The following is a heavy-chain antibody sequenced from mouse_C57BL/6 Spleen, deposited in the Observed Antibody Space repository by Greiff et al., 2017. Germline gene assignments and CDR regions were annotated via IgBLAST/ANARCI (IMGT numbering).Heavy chain of an antibody. CDR3: ARDDTGYFDV. J-gene: IGHJ1*03. CDR2: LPPNSGST. V-gene: IGHV1-64*01. D-gene: IGHD1-1*01. Sequence: VQLQQPGAELAKPGAPVKLSCKASGYTFTSYWMHWVKQRPGQGLEWIGLLPPNSGSTYYNEKFKSKATLTVDESSSTAYMQLSSLTSEDSAVYYCARDDTGYFDVWGTGATVTVTS. CDR1: GYTFTSYW.